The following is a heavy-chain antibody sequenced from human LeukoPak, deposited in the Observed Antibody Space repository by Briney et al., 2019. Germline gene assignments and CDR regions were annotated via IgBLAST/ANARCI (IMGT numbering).Heavy chain of an antibody. D-gene: IGHD5-18*01. CDR1: GFTFSSYW. J-gene: IGHJ5*01. CDR2: INSDGSST. V-gene: IGHV3-74*01. Sequence: GSLRLSCAASGFTFSSYWMHWVRQAPGKGLVWVSRINSDGSSTSYADSVKGRFTISRDKSKSTLYLYMNSLRAEDTAVYYCAKDYSSNWFDSWGQGILLTVSS. CDR3: AKDYSSNWFDS.